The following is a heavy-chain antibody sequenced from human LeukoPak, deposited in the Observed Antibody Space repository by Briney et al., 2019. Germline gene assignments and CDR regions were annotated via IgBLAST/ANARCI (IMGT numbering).Heavy chain of an antibody. J-gene: IGHJ4*02. D-gene: IGHD3-22*01. CDR2: INPNSGGT. CDR1: GYTFTGYY. V-gene: IGHV1-2*02. CDR3: ARDHLPSYGYYYDSSAPNHFDY. Sequence: ASVKVSCKASGYTFTGYYMHWVRQAPGQGLEWMGWINPNSGGTNYAQKFQGRVTMTRDMSISTAYMELSRLRSDDTAVYYCARDHLPSYGYYYDSSAPNHFDYWGQGTLVTASS.